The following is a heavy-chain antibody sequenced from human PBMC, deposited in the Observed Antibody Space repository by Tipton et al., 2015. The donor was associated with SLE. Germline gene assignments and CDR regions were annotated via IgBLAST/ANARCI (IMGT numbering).Heavy chain of an antibody. D-gene: IGHD6-13*01. CDR1: GFTFGDYA. Sequence: LRLSCTASGFTFGDYAMSWVRQAPGKGLEWIGYIYYSGSTNYNPSLKSRVTISVDTSKNQFSLKLSSVTAADTAVYYCARYQQLVQVFDYWGQGTLVTVSS. V-gene: IGHV4-59*01. CDR2: IYYSGST. CDR3: ARYQQLVQVFDY. J-gene: IGHJ4*02.